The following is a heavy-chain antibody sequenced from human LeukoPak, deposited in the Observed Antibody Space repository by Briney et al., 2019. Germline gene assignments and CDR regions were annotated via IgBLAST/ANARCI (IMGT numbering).Heavy chain of an antibody. CDR2: IKQDGSEK. D-gene: IGHD3-3*01. CDR3: VRFGGLKGGYDFWSGYSMITFGPAWFGY. CDR1: GFTFSSYW. Sequence: GGSLRLSCAASGFTFSSYWMSWVRQAPGKGLEGVANIKQDGSEKYYVDSVKGRFTISRDNAKNSLYLQMCSLRAEDTAVYYCVRFGGLKGGYDFWSGYSMITFGPAWFGYWGQGTLVTVSS. V-gene: IGHV3-7*01. J-gene: IGHJ4*02.